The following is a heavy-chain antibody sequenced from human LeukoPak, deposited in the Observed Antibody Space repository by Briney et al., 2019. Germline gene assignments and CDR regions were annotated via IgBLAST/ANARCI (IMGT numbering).Heavy chain of an antibody. CDR2: LRKDATYS. CDR1: VFPYSRYG. V-gene: IGHV3-30*02. Sequence: PGGSLRLSCAASVFPYSRYGMYWLRQTPDKGLQWVAYLRKDATYSNYADSVRGRFNISRDNSKNTLDLQMSSLRVEDSAGYYCGYGGPTSGTLHYWGQGTLVTVSS. J-gene: IGHJ4*02. CDR3: GYGGPTSGTLHY. D-gene: IGHD1-26*01.